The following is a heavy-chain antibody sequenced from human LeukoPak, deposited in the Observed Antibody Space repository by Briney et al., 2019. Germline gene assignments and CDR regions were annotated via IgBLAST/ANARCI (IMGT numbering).Heavy chain of an antibody. D-gene: IGHD5-24*01. CDR3: ARGYGFGWLQLDRVDY. Sequence: SETLSLTCTVSGGSISSYYWSWIRQPPGKGLEWIGYIYYSGSTNYNPSLKSRVTISVDTSKNQFSLKLSSVTAADTAVYYCARGYGFGWLQLDRVDYWGQGTLVTVSS. V-gene: IGHV4-59*01. CDR1: GGSISSYY. CDR2: IYYSGST. J-gene: IGHJ4*02.